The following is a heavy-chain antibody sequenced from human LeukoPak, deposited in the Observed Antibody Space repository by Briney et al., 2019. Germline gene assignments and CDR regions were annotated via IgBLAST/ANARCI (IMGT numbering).Heavy chain of an antibody. CDR1: GYTFSDHH. CDR2: ITPSDGST. J-gene: IGHJ4*02. CDR3: ARDTYGSDY. D-gene: IGHD3-10*01. Sequence: ASVKASCKASGYTFSDHHMHWVRQAPGQGLEWMGKITPSDGSTTYAQKFQDRVTMTRDTSTSTVYMELNSLSSEDTAVYYCARDTYGSDYWGQGTLVTVSS. V-gene: IGHV1-46*01.